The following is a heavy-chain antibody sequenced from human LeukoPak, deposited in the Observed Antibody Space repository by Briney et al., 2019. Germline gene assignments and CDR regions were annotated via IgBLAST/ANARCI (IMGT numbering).Heavy chain of an antibody. CDR2: ISGSGGSI. V-gene: IGHV3-23*01. D-gene: IGHD3-22*01. CDR3: ARAMMVVANLWGVFDY. J-gene: IGHJ4*02. Sequence: GRSLRLSCATSGFTFSNHGMNWVRQAPGKGLEWVSGISGSGGSIYYADSVKGQFTISRDNAKNTLYLQMNSLRAEDTAIYYCARAMMVVANLWGVFDYWGQGALVTVSS. CDR1: GFTFSNHG.